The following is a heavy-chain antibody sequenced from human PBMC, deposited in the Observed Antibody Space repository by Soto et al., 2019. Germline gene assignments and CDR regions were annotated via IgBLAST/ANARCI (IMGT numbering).Heavy chain of an antibody. Sequence: GASVKVSCKASGYTFTGYYMHWVRQAPGQGLEWMGWINPNSGGTNYAQKFQGWVTMTRDTSISTAYMELSRLRSDDTAVYYCARDDYSSSSALGYWGQGTLVTISS. CDR2: INPNSGGT. CDR1: GYTFTGYY. J-gene: IGHJ4*02. D-gene: IGHD6-13*01. V-gene: IGHV1-2*04. CDR3: ARDDYSSSSALGY.